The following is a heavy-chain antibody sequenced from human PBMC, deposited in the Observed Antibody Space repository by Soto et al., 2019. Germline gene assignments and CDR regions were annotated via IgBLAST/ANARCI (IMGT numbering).Heavy chain of an antibody. CDR2: ISGSGGST. Sequence: EVQLLESGGGLVQPGGSLRLSCAASGFNFSSYAMSWVRQAPGKGLEWVSAISGSGGSTYYADSVKGRFTIARDNSKNTLYLQMNSLRAEDTAVYYCVHIEQHTRWGQGTLVTVSS. D-gene: IGHD6-13*01. J-gene: IGHJ4*02. CDR3: VHIEQHTR. CDR1: GFNFSSYA. V-gene: IGHV3-23*01.